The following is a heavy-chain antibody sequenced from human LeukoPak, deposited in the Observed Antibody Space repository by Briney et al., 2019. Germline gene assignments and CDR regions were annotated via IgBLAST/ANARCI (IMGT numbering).Heavy chain of an antibody. J-gene: IGHJ4*02. CDR3: ARESAVIFFDY. CDR2: VHSSGST. V-gene: IGHV4-59*01. Sequence: SDTLSLTCNVSGGSINSYFWGWIRQPPGKGLEYIGYVHSSGSTNYNPSLKSRVTISIDTSKNQFSLKLSSVTAADTAIYYCARESAVIFFDYWGQGALATVSS. D-gene: IGHD3-16*02. CDR1: GGSINSYF.